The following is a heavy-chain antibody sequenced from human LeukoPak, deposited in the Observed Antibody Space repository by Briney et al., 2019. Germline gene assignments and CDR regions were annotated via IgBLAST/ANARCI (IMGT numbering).Heavy chain of an antibody. V-gene: IGHV1-46*01. Sequence: ASVKVSCKASGYTFTNYFMHWVRLAPGQGLVWVGIINPSGDSTNYAQKFQGRVTMTSDTSKSTVYMELRSLRSEDTAVYYCARDRQWFGELSTSGFDPWGQGTLVTVSS. CDR2: INPSGDST. J-gene: IGHJ5*02. CDR3: ARDRQWFGELSTSGFDP. CDR1: GYTFTNYF. D-gene: IGHD3-10*01.